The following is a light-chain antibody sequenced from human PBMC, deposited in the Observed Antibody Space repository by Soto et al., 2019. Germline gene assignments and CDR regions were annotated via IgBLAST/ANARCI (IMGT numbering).Light chain of an antibody. Sequence: EIFLTQSPCTLSLSPWERATLSCRASQSVSNNYLAWYQQKPGQAPRLLIYGASNRATGIPDRFSGSGSGTDFTLTISRLEPEDFAVYYCQQYGSSGTFGQGAKVDIK. V-gene: IGKV3-20*01. J-gene: IGKJ1*01. CDR2: GAS. CDR3: QQYGSSGT. CDR1: QSVSNNY.